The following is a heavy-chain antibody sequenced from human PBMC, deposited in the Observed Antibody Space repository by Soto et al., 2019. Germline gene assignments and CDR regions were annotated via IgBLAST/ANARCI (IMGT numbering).Heavy chain of an antibody. J-gene: IGHJ4*02. CDR1: GGSISSGDCY. V-gene: IGHV4-30-4*01. Sequence: TSETLSLTCTVSGGSISSGDCYWSWIRQPPGKGLEWIGYIYYSGSTYYNPSLKSRVTISVDTSKNQFSLKLSSVTAADPAVYYCAGATWYYYDSSGKKFDYWGQGTLVTVSS. CDR3: AGATWYYYDSSGKKFDY. D-gene: IGHD3-22*01. CDR2: IYYSGST.